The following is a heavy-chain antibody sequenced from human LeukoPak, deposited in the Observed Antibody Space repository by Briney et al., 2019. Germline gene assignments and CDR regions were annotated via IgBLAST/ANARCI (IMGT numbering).Heavy chain of an antibody. V-gene: IGHV1-2*02. CDR3: ARDLIVREDYYDSSGYFDY. CDR2: INPNSGGT. J-gene: IGHJ4*02. CDR1: GYTFTGCY. Sequence: SVKVSCKASGYTFTGCYMHWVRQAPGQGLEWMGWINPNSGGTNYAQKFQGRVTMTRDTSISTAYMELSRLRSDDTAVYYCARDLIVREDYYDSSGYFDYWGQGTLVTVSS. D-gene: IGHD3-22*01.